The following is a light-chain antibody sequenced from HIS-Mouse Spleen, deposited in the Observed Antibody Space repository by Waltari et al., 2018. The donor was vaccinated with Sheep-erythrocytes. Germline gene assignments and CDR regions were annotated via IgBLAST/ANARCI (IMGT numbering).Light chain of an antibody. Sequence: QSALTPPASVPGSPGQSITISCTGTSTDVGSYNLVSWYPQHPGKAPKLMIYEGSKRPSGVSNRFSGSKSGNTASLTISGLQAEDEADYYCCSYAGSSTPWVFGGGTKLTVL. CDR3: CSYAGSSTPWV. J-gene: IGLJ3*02. CDR2: EGS. CDR1: STDVGSYNL. V-gene: IGLV2-23*01.